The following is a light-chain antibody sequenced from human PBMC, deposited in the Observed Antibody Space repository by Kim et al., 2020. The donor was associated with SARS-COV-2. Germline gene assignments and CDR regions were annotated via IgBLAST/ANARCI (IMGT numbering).Light chain of an antibody. CDR3: ASWDGSLNGDV. Sequence: GQRVTISCSGSNSNIGGNFVYWYQQRPGTAPKLLIYSDNQRPSGVPDRFSGSKSVTSASLAISGLRSEDEADYYCASWDGSLNGDVFGTGTKVTVL. CDR2: SDN. V-gene: IGLV1-47*02. J-gene: IGLJ1*01. CDR1: NSNIGGNF.